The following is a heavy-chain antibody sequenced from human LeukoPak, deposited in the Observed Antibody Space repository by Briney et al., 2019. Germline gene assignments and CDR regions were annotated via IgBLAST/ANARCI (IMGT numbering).Heavy chain of an antibody. CDR1: GGTFSCYA. CDR3: ARSIAVAGIEEGFDY. D-gene: IGHD6-19*01. J-gene: IGHJ4*02. CDR2: IIIIFGTA. V-gene: IGHV1-69*06. Sequence: SVKLSCKASGGTFSCYAISWVRQAPGQGLEWMGGIIIIFGTANYAQKFQGRVTITADKSTSTAHMELSSLRSEDTAVYYCARSIAVAGIEEGFDYWGQGTLVTVSS.